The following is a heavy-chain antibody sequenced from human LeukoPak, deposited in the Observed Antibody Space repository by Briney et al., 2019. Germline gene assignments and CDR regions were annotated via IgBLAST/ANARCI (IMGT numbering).Heavy chain of an antibody. Sequence: GGSLRLSCAASGFTFSSYAMHWVRQAPGKGLEWVAVISYDGSNKYYADSVKGRFTISRDNSKTPLYLQMNSLRAEDTAVYYCARDRTAMALSFDYWGQGTLVTVSS. CDR2: ISYDGSNK. CDR3: ARDRTAMALSFDY. D-gene: IGHD5-18*01. CDR1: GFTFSSYA. V-gene: IGHV3-30*04. J-gene: IGHJ4*02.